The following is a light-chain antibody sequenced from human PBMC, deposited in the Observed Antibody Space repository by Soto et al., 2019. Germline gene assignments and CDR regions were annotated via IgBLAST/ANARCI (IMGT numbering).Light chain of an antibody. CDR1: QSVSSSY. V-gene: IGKV3-20*01. CDR3: QQYGRSPPFT. J-gene: IGKJ2*01. Sequence: EPVLTQSPGTLSLSPGERATLSCRASQSVSSSYLAWYQQKPGQAPRLLIYGASNRATGIPDRFSGSGSGTDFTLTISRLEPEDFAVYFCQQYGRSPPFTFGQGTK. CDR2: GAS.